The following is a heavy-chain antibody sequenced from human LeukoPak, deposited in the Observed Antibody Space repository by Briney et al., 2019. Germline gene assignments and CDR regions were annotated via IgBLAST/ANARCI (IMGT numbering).Heavy chain of an antibody. J-gene: IGHJ5*02. V-gene: IGHV4-61*08. CDR1: GGSISSGGYY. CDR2: IYYSGST. CDR3: ARDRSGGYNWFDP. D-gene: IGHD2-15*01. Sequence: PSETLSLTCTVSGGSISSGGYYWSWIRQHPGKGLEWIGYIYYSGSTNYNPSLKSRVTISVDTSKNQFSLKLSSVTAADTAIYYCARDRSGGYNWFDPWGQGTLVTVSS.